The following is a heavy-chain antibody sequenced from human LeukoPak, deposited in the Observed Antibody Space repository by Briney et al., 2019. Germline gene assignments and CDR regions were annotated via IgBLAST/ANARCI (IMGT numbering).Heavy chain of an antibody. CDR3: AKDGVRSKTLIRTEFDY. CDR1: GFTFSSYA. J-gene: IGHJ4*02. V-gene: IGHV3-23*01. D-gene: IGHD1-14*01. Sequence: GGSLRLSCAASGFTFSSYAMSWVRQAPGKGLEWVSAISGSGGRTYYADSVKGRFTISRDNSKNTLYLQMNSLRAEDTAVYYCAKDGVRSKTLIRTEFDYWGQGTLVTVSS. CDR2: ISGSGGRT.